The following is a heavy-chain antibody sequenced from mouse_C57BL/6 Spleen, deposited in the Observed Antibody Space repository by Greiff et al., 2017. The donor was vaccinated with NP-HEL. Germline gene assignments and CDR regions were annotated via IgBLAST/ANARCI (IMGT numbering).Heavy chain of an antibody. CDR3: ARGAVYGSSFYGYFYV. J-gene: IGHJ1*03. CDR2: ISDGGSYT. CDR1: GFTFSSYA. Sequence: EVKLVESGGGLVKPGGSLKLSCAASGFTFSSYAMSWVRQTPEKRLEWVATISDGGSYTYYPDNVKGRFTISRDNAKNNLYLQMSHLKSEDTAMYYCARGAVYGSSFYGYFYVWGTGTTVTVSS. D-gene: IGHD1-1*01. V-gene: IGHV5-4*03.